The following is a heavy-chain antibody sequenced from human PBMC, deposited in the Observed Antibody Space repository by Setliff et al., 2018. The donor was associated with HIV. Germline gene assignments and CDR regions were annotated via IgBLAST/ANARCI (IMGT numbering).Heavy chain of an antibody. CDR2: IAWDDDK. CDR3: ARMHAWNTATRNGVDG. CDR1: GFLLNSGGVC. V-gene: IGHV2-70*01. J-gene: IGHJ1*01. Sequence: SGPTLVNPTQPLTLTCTFSGFLLNSGGVCVSWIRQPPGKALEWLALIAWDDDKSYSTSLKTRLSISKDTSRSQVVLTLTNLEPGDTATYFCARMHAWNTATRNGVDGWGQGTEVTVSS. D-gene: IGHD2-8*01.